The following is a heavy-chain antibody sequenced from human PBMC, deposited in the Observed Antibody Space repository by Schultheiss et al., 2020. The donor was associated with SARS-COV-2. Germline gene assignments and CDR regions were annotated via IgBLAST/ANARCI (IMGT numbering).Heavy chain of an antibody. J-gene: IGHJ4*02. CDR1: GFTFSSYA. D-gene: IGHD1-26*01. CDR2: ITYTSSHI. V-gene: IGHV3-21*01. CDR3: ATLGAGLTAANYYSDH. Sequence: GGSLRLSCAASGFTFSSYAMSWVRQAPGKGLEWVSSITYTSSHIYYADSVKGRFTISRDNAKNSLYLQMNSLRAEDTAVYYCATLGAGLTAANYYSDHWGQGTLVTVSS.